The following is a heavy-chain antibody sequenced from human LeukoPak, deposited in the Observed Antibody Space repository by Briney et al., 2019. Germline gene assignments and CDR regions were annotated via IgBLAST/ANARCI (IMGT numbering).Heavy chain of an antibody. Sequence: ASVKVSCKASGYTFTSYYMHWVRQAPGQGLEWMGINNPSGGSTSYAQKFQGRVTMTRDTSTSTVYMELSSLRSEDTAVYYCAREGRYDFWSGYPRFDPWGQGTLVTVSS. CDR3: AREGRYDFWSGYPRFDP. CDR2: NNPSGGST. J-gene: IGHJ5*02. V-gene: IGHV1-46*01. CDR1: GYTFTSYY. D-gene: IGHD3-3*01.